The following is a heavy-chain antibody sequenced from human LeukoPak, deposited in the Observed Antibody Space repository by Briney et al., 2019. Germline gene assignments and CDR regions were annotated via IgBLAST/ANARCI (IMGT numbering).Heavy chain of an antibody. V-gene: IGHV4-39*01. Sequence: SETLSLTCTVSGGSISSSSYYWGWIRPPPGKGLEWIGSIYYSGSTYYNPSLKSRVTISVDTSKNQFSLKLSSVTAADTAVYYCARSEVVAATLDYWGQGTLVTVSS. D-gene: IGHD2-15*01. CDR3: ARSEVVAATLDY. CDR2: IYYSGST. J-gene: IGHJ4*02. CDR1: GGSISSSSYY.